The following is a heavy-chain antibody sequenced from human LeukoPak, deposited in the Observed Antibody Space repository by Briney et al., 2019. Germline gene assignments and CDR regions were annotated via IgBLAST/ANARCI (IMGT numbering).Heavy chain of an antibody. CDR1: GFTFSNFA. D-gene: IGHD5-12*01. V-gene: IGHV3-30*04. CDR3: TRDDVLSGYVPYYYAMDV. Sequence: GGSLRLSCVASGFTFSNFALHRVRQAPGKGLEWVAVISSDGSNKFYADSVKGRFTISRDNPVDTVFLQMNSLRADDTAVYYCTRDDVLSGYVPYYYAMDVWGQGTTVTVSS. J-gene: IGHJ6*02. CDR2: ISSDGSNK.